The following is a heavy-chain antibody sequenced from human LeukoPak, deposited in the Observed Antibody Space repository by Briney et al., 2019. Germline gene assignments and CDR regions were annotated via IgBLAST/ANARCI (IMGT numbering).Heavy chain of an antibody. CDR3: ARRDCGGPTCGWFHP. CDR2: INPSGGSA. CDR1: GYTFTIYY. V-gene: IGHV1-46*01. D-gene: IGHD2-21*01. J-gene: IGHJ5*02. Sequence: ASVKVSCKASGYTFTIYYIHWVRQAPGQGLEWIGIINPSGGSANYAQKFQRRLTLTSDTSTSTVYMQLSSLRSEDTAVYYCARRDCGGPTCGWFHPWGQGTLVTVSS.